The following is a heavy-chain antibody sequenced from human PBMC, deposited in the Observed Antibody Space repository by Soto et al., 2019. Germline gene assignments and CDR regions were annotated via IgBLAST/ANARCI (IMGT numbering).Heavy chain of an antibody. V-gene: IGHV3-23*01. J-gene: IGHJ6*03. Sequence: GGSLRLSCAASGFTFSSYAMSWVRQAPGKGLEWVSSISGGGGTTYYADSVKGRFTISRDNSKNTLYLQMNSLRAEDTAVYYCAKAHQPDRYYYYYMDVWGTGTTVTVSS. CDR3: AKAHQPDRYYYYYMDV. CDR1: GFTFSSYA. CDR2: ISGGGGTT. D-gene: IGHD3-22*01.